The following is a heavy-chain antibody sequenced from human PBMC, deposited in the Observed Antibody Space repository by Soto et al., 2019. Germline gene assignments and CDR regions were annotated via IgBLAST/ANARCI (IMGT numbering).Heavy chain of an antibody. CDR2: IYYSGST. J-gene: IGHJ6*02. D-gene: IGHD5-18*01. CDR3: ARLGYSYPYYYYGMDV. V-gene: IGHV4-31*03. CDR1: GGSIRSGGYY. Sequence: PSETLSLTCPVSGGSIRSGGYYWSWIRQHPGKGLEWIGYIYYSGSTYYNPSLKSRVTISVDTSKNQFSLKLSSVTAADTAVYYCARLGYSYPYYYYGMDVWGQGTTVTVS.